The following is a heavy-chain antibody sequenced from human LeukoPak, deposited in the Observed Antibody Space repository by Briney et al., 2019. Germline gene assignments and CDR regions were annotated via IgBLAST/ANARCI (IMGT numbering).Heavy chain of an antibody. CDR1: GGSFSGYY. V-gene: IGHV4-34*01. Sequence: SETLSLTCAVYGGSFSGYYWSWIRQPPGKGLEWIGEINHSGSTNYNPSLKSRVTISVDTSKNQFSLKLSSVTAADTAVYYCARRRGYSYGFGYWGQGTLITVSS. CDR3: ARRRGYSYGFGY. CDR2: INHSGST. J-gene: IGHJ4*02. D-gene: IGHD5-18*01.